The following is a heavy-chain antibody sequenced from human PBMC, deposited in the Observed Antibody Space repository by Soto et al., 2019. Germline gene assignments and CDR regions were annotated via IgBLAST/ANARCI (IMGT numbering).Heavy chain of an antibody. J-gene: IGHJ4*02. D-gene: IGHD5-12*01. V-gene: IGHV1-69*02. CDR1: GGTFSSYT. Sequence: QVQLVQSGAEVKKPGSSVKVSCKASGGTFSSYTISWVRQAPGQGLEWMGRIIPILGIANYAQKFQGRVTITADKSTSTAYMELSSLRSEDTAVYYCARGGSGYDLSYWGQGTLVTVSS. CDR2: IIPILGIA. CDR3: ARGGSGYDLSY.